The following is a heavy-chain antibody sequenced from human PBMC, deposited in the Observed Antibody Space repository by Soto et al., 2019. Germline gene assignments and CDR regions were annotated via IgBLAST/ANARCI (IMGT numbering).Heavy chain of an antibody. Sequence: EVQLVQSGAEVKKPGESLRISCKGSGYSFTSFWISWVRQMPGKGLEWMGRIDPSDSYTNYSPSFQGHVTISADKSISTAYLQWSSLKASDTAMYYCARRHSSSSAFDPWGQGTLVTVSS. CDR1: GYSFTSFW. CDR3: ARRHSSSSAFDP. CDR2: IDPSDSYT. J-gene: IGHJ5*02. V-gene: IGHV5-10-1*01. D-gene: IGHD6-13*01.